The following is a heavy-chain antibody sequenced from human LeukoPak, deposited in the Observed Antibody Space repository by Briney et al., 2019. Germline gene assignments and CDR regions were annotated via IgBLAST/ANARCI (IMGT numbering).Heavy chain of an antibody. J-gene: IGHJ3*02. CDR2: INSDGTT. V-gene: IGHV3-74*01. CDR1: GFTFSGDW. Sequence: GGSLRLSCAASGFTFSGDWMHWVRQAPGKGLVWVSRINSDGTTTYADSVKGRFTVSRDNTKNTLYLQMNSLRAEDTAVYYCGRHRIAVAGRGAFDIWDQGTTVTVSS. D-gene: IGHD6-19*01. CDR3: GRHRIAVAGRGAFDI.